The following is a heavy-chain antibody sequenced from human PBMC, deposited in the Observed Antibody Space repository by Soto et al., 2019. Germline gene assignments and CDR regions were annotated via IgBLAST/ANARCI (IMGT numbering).Heavy chain of an antibody. CDR1: GFTFSSYG. CDR3: ASDYDFWSGPTRD. V-gene: IGHV3-33*01. D-gene: IGHD3-3*01. Sequence: GGSLRLSCAASGFTFSSYGMHWVRQAPGKGLEWVAVIWYDGSNKYYADSVKGRFTISRDNSKNTLYLQMNSLRAEDTAVYYWASDYDFWSGPTRDWGQATLVTVSS. CDR2: IWYDGSNK. J-gene: IGHJ4*02.